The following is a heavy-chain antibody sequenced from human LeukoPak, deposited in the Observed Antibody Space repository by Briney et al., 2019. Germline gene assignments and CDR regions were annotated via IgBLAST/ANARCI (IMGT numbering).Heavy chain of an antibody. D-gene: IGHD6-13*01. CDR1: GYTFTRYY. Sequence: ASVKVSCKASGYTFTRYYMHWVRQAPGQGLEWMGIINPSGGSTNYAQKFQGRVTITADESTSTAYMELSSLRSEDTAVYYCAREEYSSSWYGVYYYGMDVWGQGTTVTVSS. J-gene: IGHJ6*02. CDR2: INPSGGST. CDR3: AREEYSSSWYGVYYYGMDV. V-gene: IGHV1-46*01.